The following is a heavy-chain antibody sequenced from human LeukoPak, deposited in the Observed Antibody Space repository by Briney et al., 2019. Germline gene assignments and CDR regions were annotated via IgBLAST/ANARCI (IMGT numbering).Heavy chain of an antibody. V-gene: IGHV3-23*01. CDR2: ISGSGGST. J-gene: IGHJ4*02. CDR1: GFSFSSYA. CDR3: AKADSSGWPTGFDY. D-gene: IGHD6-19*01. Sequence: GGSLRLSCAASGFSFSSYAMSWVRQAPGKGLEWVSGISGSGGSTYYADSVKGRFTISRDNSKNTLYLQMDSLGAEDTAVYYCAKADSSGWPTGFDYWGQGTLVTVSS.